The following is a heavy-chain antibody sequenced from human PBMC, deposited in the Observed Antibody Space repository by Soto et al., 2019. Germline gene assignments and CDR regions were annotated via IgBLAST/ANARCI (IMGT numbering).Heavy chain of an antibody. CDR1: GFTFSDYS. Sequence: GGSLRLSCAASGFTFSDYSMGWIRQTPGKGLEWVSYISAYDFTMYYAESVKGRFTISRDNAKNSLDLQMNRLSVEDSAVYYCARDRDGYEGYWGQGNLVTFSS. CDR3: ARDRDGYEGY. V-gene: IGHV3-11*01. D-gene: IGHD5-12*01. J-gene: IGHJ4*01. CDR2: ISAYDFTM.